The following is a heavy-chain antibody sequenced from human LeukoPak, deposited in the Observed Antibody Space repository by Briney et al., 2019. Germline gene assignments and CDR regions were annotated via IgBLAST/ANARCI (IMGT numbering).Heavy chain of an antibody. J-gene: IGHJ5*02. D-gene: IGHD6-13*01. CDR1: GGSVTDYY. Sequence: SETLSLTCTVSGGSVTDYYWSWIRQSPGKGLEWIGYIYYTGTSYNPSLKSRVTISADTSKNQFSLKLISVTAADTAVYYCARAYSSSWYWNWFDPWGQGTLVTVSS. CDR3: ARAYSSSWYWNWFDP. V-gene: IGHV4-59*02. CDR2: IYYTGT.